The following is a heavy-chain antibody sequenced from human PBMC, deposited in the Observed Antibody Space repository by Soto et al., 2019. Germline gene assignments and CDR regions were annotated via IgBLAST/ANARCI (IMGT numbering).Heavy chain of an antibody. D-gene: IGHD3-16*01. CDR2: INPSDGST. J-gene: IGHJ4*02. Sequence: QVQLVQSGGEVKKPGASVKVSCKASGYPFTSYYVHWVRQAPGQGLEWMGFINPSDGSTSYPQKFQGRVTMTRDTSTSTVYMEVSSLRSEDTAVYYCAREMYTTRGSPFDYWGQRTLVTVSS. CDR3: AREMYTTRGSPFDY. V-gene: IGHV1-46*01. CDR1: GYPFTSYY.